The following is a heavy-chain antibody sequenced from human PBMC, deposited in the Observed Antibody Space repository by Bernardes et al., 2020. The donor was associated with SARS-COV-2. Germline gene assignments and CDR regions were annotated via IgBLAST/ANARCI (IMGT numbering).Heavy chain of an antibody. V-gene: IGHV1-18*04. D-gene: IGHD2-21*02. CDR1: GYTFTSYG. Sequence: ASVKVSCKASGYTFTSYGISWVRQAPGQGLEWMGWISAYNGNTNYAQKLQGRVTMTTDTSTSTAYMELRSLRSDDTAVYYCARDLGRTKDIVVVTAVGYWGQGTLVTVSS. CDR3: ARDLGRTKDIVVVTAVGY. CDR2: ISAYNGNT. J-gene: IGHJ4*02.